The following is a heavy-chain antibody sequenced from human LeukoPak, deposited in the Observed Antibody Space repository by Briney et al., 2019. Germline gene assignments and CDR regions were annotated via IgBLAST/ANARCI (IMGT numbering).Heavy chain of an antibody. J-gene: IGHJ4*02. D-gene: IGHD6-19*01. V-gene: IGHV3-23*01. CDR1: GFTFSNYA. Sequence: GGSLTLSCAASGFTFSNYAMSWVRQAPGKGLEWVSAITGSGGTTNYADSVKGRFTISRDNSKNTLYLQMNSLRAEDTAVYYCAKRGSGWSFDYWGQGTLVTVSS. CDR2: ITGSGGTT. CDR3: AKRGSGWSFDY.